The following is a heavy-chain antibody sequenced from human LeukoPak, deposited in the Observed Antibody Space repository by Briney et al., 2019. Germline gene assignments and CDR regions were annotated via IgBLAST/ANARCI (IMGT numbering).Heavy chain of an antibody. D-gene: IGHD3-10*01. Sequence: GGSLRLSCAASGLTVSTSYMSWVRQAPGKGLEWVLSIYRDGSTYHADSVKGRLTISRDNSKNTLFLQMNSLRTEDTAVYYCAREYYYGSGSYYNWFDPWGQGTLVTVSS. V-gene: IGHV3-53*01. CDR2: IYRDGST. CDR1: GLTVSTSY. J-gene: IGHJ5*02. CDR3: AREYYYGSGSYYNWFDP.